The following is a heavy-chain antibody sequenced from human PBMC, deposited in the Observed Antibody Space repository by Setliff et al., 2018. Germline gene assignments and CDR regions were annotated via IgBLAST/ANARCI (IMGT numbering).Heavy chain of an antibody. CDR2: INSNTGDT. J-gene: IGHJ4*02. Sequence: GASVKVSCKGSGYTFTGYYMNWVRQAPGQGLEWMGRINSNTGDTNYAQKFQGRVTMTRDTSISTAYMELRSLRADDTAVYYCARINFYVSSGYYYAPELWGQGTTVTVSS. CDR3: ARINFYVSSGYYYAPEL. CDR1: GYTFTGYY. D-gene: IGHD3-22*01. V-gene: IGHV1-2*02.